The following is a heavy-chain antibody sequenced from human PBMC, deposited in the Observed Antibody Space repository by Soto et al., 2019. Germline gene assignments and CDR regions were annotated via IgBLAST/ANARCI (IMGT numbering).Heavy chain of an antibody. CDR2: INPKSGGT. D-gene: IGHD3-10*01. J-gene: IGHJ4*02. Sequence: ASVKVSCKASGYTFTGYYMHWVRQAPGQGLEWIGWINPKSGGTNYAQKFQGRVTMTRDTSISTAYMDLSSLRSEDTAIYYCATPSGYWGQGTLVTVSS. V-gene: IGHV1-2*02. CDR3: ATPSGY. CDR1: GYTFTGYY.